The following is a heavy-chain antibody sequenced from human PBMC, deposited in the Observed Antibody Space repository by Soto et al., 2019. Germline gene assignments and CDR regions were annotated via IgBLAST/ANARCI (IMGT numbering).Heavy chain of an antibody. J-gene: IGHJ5*02. CDR2: ISYDGSNK. CDR3: AKDTAAVVVPAASSWFDP. CDR1: GFTFSSYG. Sequence: GGSLRLSCAASGFTFSSYGMHWVRQAPGKGLEWVAVISYDGSNKYYADSVKGRFTISRDNSKNTLYLQMNSLRAEDTAVYYCAKDTAAVVVPAASSWFDPWGQGTLVTVSS. V-gene: IGHV3-30*18. D-gene: IGHD2-2*01.